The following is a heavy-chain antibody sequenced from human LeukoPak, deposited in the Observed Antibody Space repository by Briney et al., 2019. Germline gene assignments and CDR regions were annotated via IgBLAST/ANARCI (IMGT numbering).Heavy chain of an antibody. CDR2: ISWNSGSI. CDR3: AKDNYYDSSGYIDY. D-gene: IGHD3-22*01. J-gene: IGHJ4*02. V-gene: IGHV3-9*03. Sequence: PGGSLRLSCAASGFTFDDYAMHWVRQAPGKGLEWVSGISWNSGSIGYADSVKGRFTISGDNAKNSLYLQMNSLRAEDMALYYCAKDNYYDSSGYIDYWGQGTLVTVSS. CDR1: GFTFDDYA.